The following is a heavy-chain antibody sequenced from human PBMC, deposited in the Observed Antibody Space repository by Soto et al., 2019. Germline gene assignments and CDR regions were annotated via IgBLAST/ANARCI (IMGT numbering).Heavy chain of an antibody. J-gene: IGHJ4*02. CDR3: NTDGGTTTVTSAFSY. V-gene: IGHV3-15*01. CDR1: GFTFSNAW. CDR2: IKSKTDGGTT. Sequence: EVRLVESGGGLVKPGGSLRLSCAASGFTFSNAWMSWVRQAPGKGLEWVGRIKSKTDGGTTDYAAPGKGRFTISRDDSKNTLYLQLNSLKTEDTAVYYCNTDGGTTTVTSAFSYLGQGTPVTVSS. D-gene: IGHD4-17*01.